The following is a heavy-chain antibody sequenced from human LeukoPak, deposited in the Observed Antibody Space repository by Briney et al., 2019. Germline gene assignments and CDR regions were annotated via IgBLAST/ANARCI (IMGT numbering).Heavy chain of an antibody. CDR2: IYYSGST. V-gene: IGHV4-59*01. CDR3: ARVWFVDHYYYYGMDV. CDR1: AGSINSYY. J-gene: IGHJ6*02. D-gene: IGHD3-10*01. Sequence: SSETLSLTCTVSAGSINSYYWSWIRQPPGKGLEWIGYIYYSGSTNYNPSPKSRVTKSVDTSKNQFSLKLSSVTAADTAVYYRARVWFVDHYYYYGMDVWGQGTTVTVSS.